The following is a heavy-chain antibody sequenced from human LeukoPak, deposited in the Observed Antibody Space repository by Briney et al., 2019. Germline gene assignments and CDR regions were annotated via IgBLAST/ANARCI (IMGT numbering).Heavy chain of an antibody. J-gene: IGHJ4*02. D-gene: IGHD3-10*01. Sequence: SETLSLTCTVSGGSISSGSYYWSWIRQPAGKGLEWIGRIYTSGSTNYNPSLKSRVTISVDTSKNQFSLNLSSVTAADTAVYYCASLSLTMIRGIIIRGGDYWGQGTLVTVSS. CDR2: IYTSGST. V-gene: IGHV4-61*02. CDR1: GGSISSGSYY. CDR3: ASLSLTMIRGIIIRGGDY.